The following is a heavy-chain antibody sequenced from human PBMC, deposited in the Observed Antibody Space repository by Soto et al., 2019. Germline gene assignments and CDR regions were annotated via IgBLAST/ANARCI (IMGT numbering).Heavy chain of an antibody. CDR1: GGSISSSSYY. Sequence: PSETLSLTCTVSGGSISSSSYYWGWIRQPPGKGLEWIGSIYYSGSTYYNPSLKSRVTISVDTSKNQFSLKLSSVTAADTAVYYCASESIAARHYYYYGMDVWGQGTTVTVSS. J-gene: IGHJ6*02. D-gene: IGHD6-6*01. CDR3: ASESIAARHYYYYGMDV. CDR2: IYYSGST. V-gene: IGHV4-39*01.